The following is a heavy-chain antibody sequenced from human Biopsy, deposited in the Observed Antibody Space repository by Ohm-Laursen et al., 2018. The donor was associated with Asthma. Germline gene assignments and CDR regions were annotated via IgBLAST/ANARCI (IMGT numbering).Heavy chain of an antibody. J-gene: IGHJ6*02. CDR3: ARGYSGSDRIVYYYSGLGV. CDR2: LIPVLGTP. D-gene: IGHD5-12*01. V-gene: IGHV1-69*01. CDR1: GDSFSNYA. Sequence: SSVKVSCNASGDSFSNYAISWVRQAPGQGLEWMGGLIPVLGTPDHAQMFEGRVTITADESTSTAYMELSSLSSEDTAVYYCARGYSGSDRIVYYYSGLGVWGQGTTVTVSS.